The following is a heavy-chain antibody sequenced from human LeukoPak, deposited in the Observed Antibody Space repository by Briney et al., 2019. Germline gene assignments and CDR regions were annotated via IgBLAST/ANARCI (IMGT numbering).Heavy chain of an antibody. D-gene: IGHD6-19*01. CDR2: IIPIFGIA. CDR3: AGGIAVAGRSGVDWFDP. Sequence: SVKVSCKASGGTFSSYAISWVRQAPGQGLEWMGRIIPIFGIANYAQKFQGRVTITADKSTSTAYMELSSLRSEDTAVYYCAGGIAVAGRSGVDWFDPWGQGTLVTVSS. CDR1: GGTFSSYA. J-gene: IGHJ5*02. V-gene: IGHV1-69*04.